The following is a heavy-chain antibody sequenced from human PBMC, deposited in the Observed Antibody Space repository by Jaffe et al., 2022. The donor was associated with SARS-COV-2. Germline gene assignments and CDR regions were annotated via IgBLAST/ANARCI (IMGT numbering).Heavy chain of an antibody. CDR1: GFTFSSYG. Sequence: QVQLVESGGGVVQPGRSLRLSCAASGFTFSSYGMHWVRQAPGKGLEWVAVIWYDGSNKYYADSVKGRFTISRDNSKNTLYLQMNSLRAEDTAVYYCARDIGEYSYGFPSYYYGMDVWGQGTTVTVSS. CDR3: ARDIGEYSYGFPSYYYGMDV. D-gene: IGHD5-18*01. CDR2: IWYDGSNK. J-gene: IGHJ6*02. V-gene: IGHV3-33*01.